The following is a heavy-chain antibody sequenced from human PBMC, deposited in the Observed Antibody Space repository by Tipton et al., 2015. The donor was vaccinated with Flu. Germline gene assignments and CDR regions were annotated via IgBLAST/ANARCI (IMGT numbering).Heavy chain of an antibody. CDR3: ARGGLTSYLIDY. V-gene: IGHV4-61*10. CDR2: SYYSGST. J-gene: IGHJ4*01. D-gene: IGHD2-21*02. CDR1: GGSTSSGSYY. Sequence: TLSLTCTVSGGSTSSGSYYWSWIRQPAGKGLEWIAYSYYSGSTKYNPTLKSRVTISVDMSNKEFSLKLTSLTAADTAVYYCARGGLTSYLIDYWGHGTLVTVSS.